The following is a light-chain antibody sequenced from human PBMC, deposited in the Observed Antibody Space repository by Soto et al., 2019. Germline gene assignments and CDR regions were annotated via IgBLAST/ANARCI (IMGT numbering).Light chain of an antibody. J-gene: IGLJ1*01. CDR2: TNN. CDR1: SSNIGSNT. Sequence: QAVVTQPPSASGTPGQRGTISCSGSSSNIGSNTLNWNQQRPGTAPKLLIYTNNQRHSGVPDRFSGSKSGTSASLAISGLQSEDEADYYCAAWDDSLNGYVFGTGTKVTVL. V-gene: IGLV1-44*01. CDR3: AAWDDSLNGYV.